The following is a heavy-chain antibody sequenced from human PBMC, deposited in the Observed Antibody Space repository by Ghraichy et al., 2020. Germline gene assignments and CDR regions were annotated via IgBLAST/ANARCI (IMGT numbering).Heavy chain of an antibody. V-gene: IGHV3-30-3*01. CDR2: ISYDGSNK. CDR3: AREGFQYFDY. CDR1: GFTFSSYA. Sequence: LSLTCAASGFTFSSYAMHWVRQAPGKGLEWVAVISYDGSNKYYADSVKGRFTISRDNSKNTLYLQMNNLRAEDTAVYYCAREGFQYFDYWGQGTLVTVSS. J-gene: IGHJ4*02.